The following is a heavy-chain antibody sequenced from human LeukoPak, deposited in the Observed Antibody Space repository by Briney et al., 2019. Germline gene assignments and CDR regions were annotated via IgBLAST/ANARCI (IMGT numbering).Heavy chain of an antibody. D-gene: IGHD1-26*01. CDR3: AREEALGSGSFDY. CDR1: GDSISSNHYY. CDR2: IFYTGST. Sequence: SETLSLTCTVSGDSISSNHYYWGWIRQPPGKGLEWIGTIFYTGSTNYNPSLKSRVTISVDTSKNQFSLKLSSVTAADTAVYYCAREEALGSGSFDYWGQGTLVTVSS. J-gene: IGHJ4*02. V-gene: IGHV4-39*07.